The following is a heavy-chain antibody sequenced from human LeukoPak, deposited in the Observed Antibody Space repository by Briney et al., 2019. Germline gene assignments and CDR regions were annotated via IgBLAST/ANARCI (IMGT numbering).Heavy chain of an antibody. V-gene: IGHV1-46*03. Sequence: SVKVSCKASGYTFTSYYMHLVRQAPGQGLEWMGIINPSGGSTSYAQKFQGRVTMTRDTSTSTVYMEPSSLRSEDTAVYYCARDWEGWFDPWGQGTLVTVSS. CDR2: INPSGGST. J-gene: IGHJ5*02. CDR3: ARDWEGWFDP. CDR1: GYTFTSYY. D-gene: IGHD1-26*01.